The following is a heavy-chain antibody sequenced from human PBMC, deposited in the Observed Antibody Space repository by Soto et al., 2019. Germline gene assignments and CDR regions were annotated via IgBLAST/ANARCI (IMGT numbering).Heavy chain of an antibody. CDR3: ARGGRSGTFYYCSGMDV. V-gene: IGHV1-69*12. J-gene: IGHJ6*02. Sequence: QVQLVQSGAEVKKPGSSVKVSCKASGGTFSSYAISWVRQAPGQGLEWMGGIIPIFGTANYAQKFQGRVTITADESTSTAYMELSSLRSEDTAVYYCARGGRSGTFYYCSGMDVWGQGTTVTVSS. D-gene: IGHD3-16*01. CDR2: IIPIFGTA. CDR1: GGTFSSYA.